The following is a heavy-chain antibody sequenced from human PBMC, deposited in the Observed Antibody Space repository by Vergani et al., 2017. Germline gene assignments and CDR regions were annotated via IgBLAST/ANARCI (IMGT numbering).Heavy chain of an antibody. CDR2: IDPSDSDT. CDR1: GYSFTSYW. D-gene: IGHD2-2*01. J-gene: IGHJ5*02. CDR3: GRGSGCVVGVICPEQLGVTPMGQLPIDP. Sequence: EVQLVQSGAEVKKPGESLRISCKGSGYSFTSYWISWVRQMPGKGLEWMGRIDPSDSDTNYSPSFKVQFTISADKSISTAYLQLSSLKSSDPAMYYCGRGSGCVVGVICPEQLGVTPMGQLPIDPWGQGTLVTVSS. V-gene: IGHV5-10-1*03.